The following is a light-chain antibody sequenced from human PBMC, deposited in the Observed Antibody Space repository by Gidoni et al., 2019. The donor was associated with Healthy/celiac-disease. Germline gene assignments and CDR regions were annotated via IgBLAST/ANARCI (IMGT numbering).Light chain of an antibody. Sequence: QSALTQPASVSGSPGQSSTISCTGTSSDVGGYHYVSWYQQHPGKAPKLMIYVVSNRTSGVSDRFSGSTSGNTASLTISGLQAEDEADYYCSSYTSSGTRVVFGGGTKLTVL. CDR1: SSDVGGYHY. CDR3: SSYTSSGTRVV. V-gene: IGLV2-14*03. CDR2: VVS. J-gene: IGLJ2*01.